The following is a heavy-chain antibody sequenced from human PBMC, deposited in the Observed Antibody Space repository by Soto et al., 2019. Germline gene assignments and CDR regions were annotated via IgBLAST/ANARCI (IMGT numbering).Heavy chain of an antibody. CDR2: ISYDGITK. D-gene: IGHD2-2*01. CDR1: GFTFSSYG. J-gene: IGHJ6*01. Sequence: VQLVESGGGVVQPGRSLRLSCAASGFTFSSYGMNWVRRAPGKGLEWVALISYDGITKYYADSVKGRFTISRDNSKNTQYLQMNSLRPEDTAVYYCAKGLNIVLVPGAIGPYYYYGVDVWGQGTMVTVSS. V-gene: IGHV3-30*18. CDR3: AKGLNIVLVPGAIGPYYYYGVDV.